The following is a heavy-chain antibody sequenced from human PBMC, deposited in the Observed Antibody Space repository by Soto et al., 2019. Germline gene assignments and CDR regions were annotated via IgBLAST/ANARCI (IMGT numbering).Heavy chain of an antibody. D-gene: IGHD6-19*01. CDR1: GFTFSTYT. Sequence: EVQLLESGGGLVQPGGSLRLSCAASGFTFSTYTMSWVRQARGKGMECVSAISGTGGSSSYTDSVKGRFTISRDNSKTTLSLQMDSLRAEDTARYYCAKRAVAGRNWYFDLWGRGTLVTVSS. CDR2: ISGTGGSS. CDR3: AKRAVAGRNWYFDL. J-gene: IGHJ2*01. V-gene: IGHV3-23*01.